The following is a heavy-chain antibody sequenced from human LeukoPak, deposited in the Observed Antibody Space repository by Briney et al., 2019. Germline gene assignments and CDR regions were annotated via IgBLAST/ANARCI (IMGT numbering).Heavy chain of an antibody. CDR2: ISWDGGST. D-gene: IGHD2-2*01. CDR3: AKDRYCSSTSCYARYYYYYMDV. J-gene: IGHJ6*03. V-gene: IGHV3-43*01. Sequence: GGSLRLSCAASGFTFDDYTMHWVRQAPGKGLEWVSLISWDGGSTYYADSVKGRFTISRDNSKNSLYLQMNSLRTEDTALYYCAKDRYCSSTSCYARYYYYYMDVWGKGTTVTVSS. CDR1: GFTFDDYT.